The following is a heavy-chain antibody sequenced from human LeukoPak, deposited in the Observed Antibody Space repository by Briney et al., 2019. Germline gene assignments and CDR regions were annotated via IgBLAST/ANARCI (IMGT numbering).Heavy chain of an antibody. CDR2: IYPGDSDT. CDR3: ARLNRVVVVAATPVGYYYYYMDV. D-gene: IGHD2-15*01. CDR1: GYRITSYW. Sequence: GESLKISCKGSGYRITSYWIGWVRQMPGKGLEWMGIIYPGDSDTRYSPSFQGQVTISADKSISTAYLQWSSLKASDTAMYYCARLNRVVVVAATPVGYYYYYMDVWGKGTTVTVSS. J-gene: IGHJ6*03. V-gene: IGHV5-51*01.